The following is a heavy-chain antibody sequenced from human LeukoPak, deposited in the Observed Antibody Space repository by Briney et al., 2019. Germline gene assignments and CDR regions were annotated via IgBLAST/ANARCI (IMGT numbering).Heavy chain of an antibody. J-gene: IGHJ4*02. CDR3: ATAGNYRFDY. Sequence: PGGSLRLSCAASGFTFSSYGMHWVRQAPGKGLEWVAVISYDGSNKYYADSVKGRFTISRDNSKNTLYLQMNSLRAEDTAVYYCATAGNYRFDYWGQGTLVTVSS. CDR2: ISYDGSNK. D-gene: IGHD1-7*01. CDR1: GFTFSSYG. V-gene: IGHV3-30*03.